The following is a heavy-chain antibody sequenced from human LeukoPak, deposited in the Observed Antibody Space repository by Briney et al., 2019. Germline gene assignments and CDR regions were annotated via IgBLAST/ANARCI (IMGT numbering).Heavy chain of an antibody. CDR1: GFTFSSYW. CDR3: ASWQYSSSWYFFDY. J-gene: IGHJ4*02. Sequence: GGSLRLSCAASGFTFSSYWMHWVRQAPGKGLVWVSRINSDGSSTSYADSVKGRFTISRDNSKNTLYLQMNSLRAEDTAVYYCASWQYSSSWYFFDYWGQGTLVTVSS. CDR2: INSDGSST. D-gene: IGHD6-13*01. V-gene: IGHV3-74*01.